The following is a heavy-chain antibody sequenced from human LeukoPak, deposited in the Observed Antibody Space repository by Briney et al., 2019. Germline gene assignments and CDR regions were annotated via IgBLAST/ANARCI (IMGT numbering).Heavy chain of an antibody. CDR2: IIPILGIA. Sequence: REASVKVSCKASGGTFSSYAISWVRQAPGQGLEWMGRIIPILGIANYAQKFQGRVTITADKSTSTAYMELCSLRSEDTAVYYCARGYYDILTGYYTLSDYWGQGTLVTVSS. CDR1: GGTFSSYA. V-gene: IGHV1-69*04. D-gene: IGHD3-9*01. CDR3: ARGYYDILTGYYTLSDY. J-gene: IGHJ4*02.